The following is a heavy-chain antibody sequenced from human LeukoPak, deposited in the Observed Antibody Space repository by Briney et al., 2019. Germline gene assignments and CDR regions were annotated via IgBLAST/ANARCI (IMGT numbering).Heavy chain of an antibody. V-gene: IGHV3-53*01. D-gene: IGHD2-15*01. J-gene: IGHJ6*03. Sequence: GGSLRLSCAASGFTVSSNYMSWVRQAPGKGLEWVSVIYSGGSTYYADSVKGRFTISGDNSKNTLYLQMNSLRAEDTAVYYCARTPLPNCSGGSCYSPYYYYYYMDVWGKETTVTLSS. CDR3: ARTPLPNCSGGSCYSPYYYYYYMDV. CDR2: IYSGGST. CDR1: GFTVSSNY.